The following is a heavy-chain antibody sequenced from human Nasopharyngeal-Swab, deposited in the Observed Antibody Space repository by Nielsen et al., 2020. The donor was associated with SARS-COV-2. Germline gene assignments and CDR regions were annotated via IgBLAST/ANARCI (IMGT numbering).Heavy chain of an antibody. Sequence: WIRQPPGKALEWLALIYWDDDKRYSPSLKSRLTITKDTSKNQVVLTMTNMDPVDTATYYCAHSKVTYYDFCSGPPEGYWFDPWGQGTLVTVSS. CDR3: AHSKVTYYDFCSGPPEGYWFDP. V-gene: IGHV2-5*02. J-gene: IGHJ5*02. CDR2: IYWDDDK. D-gene: IGHD3-3*01.